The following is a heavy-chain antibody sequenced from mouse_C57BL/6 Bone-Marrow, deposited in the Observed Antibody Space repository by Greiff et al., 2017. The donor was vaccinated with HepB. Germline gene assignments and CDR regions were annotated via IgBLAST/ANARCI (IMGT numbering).Heavy chain of an antibody. Sequence: EVKVVESGGGLVQPGGSLKLSCAASGFTFSDYYMSWVRQTPEKRLEWVAYISNGGGSTYYPDTVKGRFTISRDNAKNTLYLQMGRLKSEDTAMYYCAIHVDYYGSSYGWYFDVWGTVTTVTVSS. CDR1: GFTFSDYY. V-gene: IGHV5-12*01. CDR3: AIHVDYYGSSYGWYFDV. D-gene: IGHD1-1*01. J-gene: IGHJ1*03. CDR2: ISNGGGST.